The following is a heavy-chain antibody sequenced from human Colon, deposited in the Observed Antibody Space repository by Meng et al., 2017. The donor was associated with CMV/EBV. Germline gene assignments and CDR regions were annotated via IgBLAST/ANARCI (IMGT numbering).Heavy chain of an antibody. D-gene: IGHD6-19*01. V-gene: IGHV3-49*04. CDR1: GFTFDDYA. Sequence: GESLKISCTTSGFTFDDYALAWVRQAPGKGLELVGFSRSSEFGGTREYAASVKDRFTISSDSSRNIVFLQMNGLQSDDTAVYFCARGRTGTGWKYYFDHWGRGTLVTVSS. CDR3: ARGRTGTGWKYYFDH. J-gene: IGHJ4*02. CDR2: SRSSEFGGTR.